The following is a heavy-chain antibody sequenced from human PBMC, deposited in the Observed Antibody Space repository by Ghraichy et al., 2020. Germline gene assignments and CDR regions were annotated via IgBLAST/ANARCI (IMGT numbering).Heavy chain of an antibody. CDR2: INHSGST. CDR1: GGSFSGYY. D-gene: IGHD3-10*01. J-gene: IGHJ5*02. CDR3: ARAHKGGEWFDP. V-gene: IGHV4-34*01. Sequence: SQTLSLTCAVYGGSFSGYYWSWIRQPPGKGLEWIGEINHSGSTNYNPSLKSRVTISVDTSKNQFSLKLSSVTAADTAVYYCARAHKGGEWFDPWGQGTLVTVSS.